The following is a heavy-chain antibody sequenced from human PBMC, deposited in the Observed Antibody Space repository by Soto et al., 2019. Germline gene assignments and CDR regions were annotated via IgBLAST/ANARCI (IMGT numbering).Heavy chain of an antibody. V-gene: IGHV1-69*13. CDR3: GRVAVQGSPHYFSGLAV. D-gene: IGHD3-10*01. CDR2: IIPIFGTA. CDR1: GGTFSSYA. Sequence: SVKVSCKASGGTFSSYAISWVRQAPGQGLEWMGGIIPIFGTANYAQKFQGRVTITADESTSTGYIEPSSLRSEDTAVFFCGRVAVQGSPHYFSGLAVWGKGTTVPVSS. J-gene: IGHJ6*04.